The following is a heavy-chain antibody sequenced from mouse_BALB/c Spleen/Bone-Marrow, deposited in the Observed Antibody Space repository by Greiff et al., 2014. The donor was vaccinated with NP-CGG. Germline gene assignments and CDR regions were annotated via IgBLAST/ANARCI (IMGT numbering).Heavy chain of an antibody. J-gene: IGHJ1*01. D-gene: IGHD2-14*01. Sequence: QVHVKQSGAELVRPGTSVKVSCKASGYAFTNYLIEWIKQRPGQGLEWIGVINPGSGGTNYNEKFKGKATLTADKSSFTAYTQLSSLTSDDSAVYFCAREQVRFFDVWGAGTTVTVSS. CDR1: GYAFTNYL. CDR2: INPGSGGT. CDR3: AREQVRFFDV. V-gene: IGHV1-54*01.